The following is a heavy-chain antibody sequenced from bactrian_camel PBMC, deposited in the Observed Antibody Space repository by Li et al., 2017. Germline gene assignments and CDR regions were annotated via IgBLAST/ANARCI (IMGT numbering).Heavy chain of an antibody. CDR1: GYTASGFC. Sequence: HVQLVESGGGSGQTGGSLKLSCEVSGYTASGFCMGWFRQFPGKEREGVASTYFGDRSSSVYYRRSVKDRFAISQDTTKNILYLQMDDLQSDDTAMYYCAAAPENKYWRACSLEQADYIYWGQGTQVTVS. CDR2: TYFGDRSSSV. V-gene: IGHV3S1*01. D-gene: IGHD1*01. CDR3: AAAPENKYWRACSLEQADYIY. J-gene: IGHJ4*01.